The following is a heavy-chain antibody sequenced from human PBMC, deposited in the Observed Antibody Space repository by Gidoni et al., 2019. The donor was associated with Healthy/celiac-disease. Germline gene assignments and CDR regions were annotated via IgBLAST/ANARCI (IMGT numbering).Heavy chain of an antibody. CDR2: ISWNSGSI. CDR3: AKDMQVGFWSGYYYYGMDV. Sequence: EVQLVESGGGLVQPGRSLRLSCAASGFTFADYAMHWVRQAPGKGLEWVSGISWNSGSIGYADSVKGRFTISRDNAKNSLYLQMNSLRAEDTALYYCAKDMQVGFWSGYYYYGMDVWGQGTTVTVSS. CDR1: GFTFADYA. J-gene: IGHJ6*02. D-gene: IGHD3-3*01. V-gene: IGHV3-9*01.